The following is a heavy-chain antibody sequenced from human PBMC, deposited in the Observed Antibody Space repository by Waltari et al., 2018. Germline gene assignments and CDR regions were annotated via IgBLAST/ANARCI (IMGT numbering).Heavy chain of an antibody. Sequence: EVHLVESGGGLVQPGRSLRLSCAASGFAYSGYEMNWVRQAPGKGLEGIAYISQAGTTKQYADSVRGRFTISRDNVKDSLYLQMSSLRAEDTAVYYCARDHSGWSLLWGQGTLVTVSS. V-gene: IGHV3-48*03. CDR2: ISQAGTTK. D-gene: IGHD6-19*01. CDR1: GFAYSGYE. J-gene: IGHJ4*02. CDR3: ARDHSGWSLL.